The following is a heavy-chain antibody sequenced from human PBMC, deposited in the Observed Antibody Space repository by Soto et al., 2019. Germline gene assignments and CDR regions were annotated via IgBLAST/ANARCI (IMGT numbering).Heavy chain of an antibody. V-gene: IGHV4-39*01. D-gene: IGHD2-2*01. CDR1: GGSISSSSYY. CDR2: IYYSGST. J-gene: IGHJ4*02. CDR3: ARLHKYQLLSIIFDY. Sequence: SETLSLTCTVSGGSISSSSYYWSWIRQPPGKGLEWIGSIYYSGSTYYNPSLKSRVTISVDTSKNQFSLKLSSVTAADTAVYYCARLHKYQLLSIIFDYWGQGTLVTVS.